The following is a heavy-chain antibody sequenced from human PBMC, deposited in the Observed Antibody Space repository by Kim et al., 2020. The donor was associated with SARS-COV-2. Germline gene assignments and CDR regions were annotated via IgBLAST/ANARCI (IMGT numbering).Heavy chain of an antibody. V-gene: IGHV3-49*04. J-gene: IGHJ6*03. CDR3: TRDRTYYDFWSGLSYEPYYYYYMDV. CDR1: GFTFGDYA. Sequence: GGSLRLSCTASGFTFGDYAMSWVRQAPGKGLEWVGFIRSKAYGGTTEYAASVKGRFTISRDDSKSIAYLQMNSLKTEDTAVYYCTRDRTYYDFWSGLSYEPYYYYYMDVWGKGTTVTVSS. CDR2: IRSKAYGGTT. D-gene: IGHD3-3*01.